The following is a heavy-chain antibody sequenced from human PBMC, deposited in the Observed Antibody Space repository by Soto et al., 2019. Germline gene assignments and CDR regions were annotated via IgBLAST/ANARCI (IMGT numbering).Heavy chain of an antibody. Sequence: PGGSLRLSCAASGFTVSSNYMSWVRQAPGKGLEWVSVIYSGGSTYYADSVKGRFTISRDNSKNTLYLQMNSLRAEDTAVYYCARDVLGGYYPHDAFDIWGQGTMVTVSS. CDR3: ARDVLGGYYPHDAFDI. CDR1: GFTVSSNY. J-gene: IGHJ3*02. V-gene: IGHV3-53*01. CDR2: IYSGGST. D-gene: IGHD3-22*01.